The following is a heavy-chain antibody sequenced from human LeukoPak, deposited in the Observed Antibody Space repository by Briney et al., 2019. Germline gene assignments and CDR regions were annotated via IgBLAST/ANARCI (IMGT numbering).Heavy chain of an antibody. D-gene: IGHD2-21*02. V-gene: IGHV3-23*01. Sequence: GGSLRLSCAVSGFTFRSYAMNWVRQAPGKGLEWVAAITADGGSTHYTTSVKGRFIISRDNSKNTLYLQMNSLRAEDTAVYYCAKDLVCGGDCYFDYWGQGTLVTVSS. CDR1: GFTFRSYA. CDR2: ITADGGST. CDR3: AKDLVCGGDCYFDY. J-gene: IGHJ4*02.